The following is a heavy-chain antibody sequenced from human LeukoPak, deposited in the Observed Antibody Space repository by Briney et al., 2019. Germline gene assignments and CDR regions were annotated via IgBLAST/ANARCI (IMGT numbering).Heavy chain of an antibody. CDR2: ISGSGGIT. J-gene: IGHJ5*02. Sequence: GGSLRLSCAASGFTFSAYAIRWVRQAPGRGLEWVSAISGSGGITYYADSVKGRFTISRGNSKNTLYLQMNSLRAEDTAVYYCAKHDPRRVVITNWFDPWGQGTLVTVSS. CDR1: GFTFSAYA. CDR3: AKHDPRRVVITNWFDP. V-gene: IGHV3-23*01. D-gene: IGHD3-22*01.